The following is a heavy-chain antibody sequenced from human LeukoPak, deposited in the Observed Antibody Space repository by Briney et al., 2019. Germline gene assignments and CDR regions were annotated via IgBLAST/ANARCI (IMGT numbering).Heavy chain of an antibody. CDR2: IIPIFGTA. CDR3: ARLIPAAMKAVTNDY. Sequence: SVKVSCKASGGTFSSYAISWVRQAPGQGLEWMGGIIPIFGTANYAQKFQGRVTITADESTSTAYMELRSLRSDDTAVYYCARLIPAAMKAVTNDYWGQGTLVTVSS. J-gene: IGHJ4*02. CDR1: GGTFSSYA. V-gene: IGHV1-69*01. D-gene: IGHD2-2*01.